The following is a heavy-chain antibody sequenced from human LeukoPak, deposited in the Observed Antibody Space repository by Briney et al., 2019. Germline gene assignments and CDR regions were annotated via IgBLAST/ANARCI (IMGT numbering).Heavy chain of an antibody. J-gene: IGHJ4*02. D-gene: IGHD3-10*01. CDR2: INQYGSER. CDR3: ARAPTYGTYYFDY. CDR1: GFTFSSHW. V-gene: IGHV3-7*01. Sequence: GGSLRLSCAASGFTFSSHWMSWVRQAPGKGLEWVANINQYGSERNYVDSVKGRFTISRDNAKSSLYLQMNSLRAEDTAIYYCARAPTYGTYYFDYWGQGTLVTVSS.